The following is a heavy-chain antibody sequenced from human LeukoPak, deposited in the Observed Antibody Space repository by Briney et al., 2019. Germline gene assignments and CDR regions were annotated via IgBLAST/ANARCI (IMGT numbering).Heavy chain of an antibody. D-gene: IGHD1-1*01. J-gene: IGHJ6*03. CDR2: VDPEDGET. V-gene: IGHV1-69-2*01. CDR3: ATDPTTPGHYYYMDV. CDR1: GYTFTDYY. Sequence: ASVKISCKVSGYTFTDYYMHWVQQAPGEGLEWMGLVDPEDGETIYAEKFQGRVTITADTSTDTAYMELSSLRSEDTAVYYCATDPTTPGHYYYMDVWGKGTTVTVSS.